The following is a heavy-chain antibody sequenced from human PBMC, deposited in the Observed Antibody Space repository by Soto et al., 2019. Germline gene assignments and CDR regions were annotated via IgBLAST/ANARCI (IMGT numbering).Heavy chain of an antibody. CDR3: ARGGFIYSYTGAFDI. Sequence: GASVKFSCKASGGTFSSYAISWVRQAPGQGLEWMGGIIPIFGAANYAQKFQGRVTITADESTSTAYMELSSLRSEDTAVYYCARGGFIYSYTGAFDIWGQGTMVTVS. D-gene: IGHD5-18*01. CDR1: GGTFSSYA. CDR2: IIPIFGAA. J-gene: IGHJ3*02. V-gene: IGHV1-69*13.